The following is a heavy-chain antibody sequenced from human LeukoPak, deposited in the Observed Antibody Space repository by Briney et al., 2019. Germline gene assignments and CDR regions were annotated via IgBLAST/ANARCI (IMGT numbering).Heavy chain of an antibody. CDR1: GGSISSGGYY. CDR3: ARWGIAARD. D-gene: IGHD6-6*01. CDR2: IYHSGST. V-gene: IGHV4-30-2*01. Sequence: SETLSLTCTVSGGSISSGGYYWSWIRQPPGKGLEWIGYIYHSGSTYYNPSLKSRVTISVDRSKNQFSLKLSSVTAADTAVYYCARWGIAARDWGQGTLVTVSS. J-gene: IGHJ4*02.